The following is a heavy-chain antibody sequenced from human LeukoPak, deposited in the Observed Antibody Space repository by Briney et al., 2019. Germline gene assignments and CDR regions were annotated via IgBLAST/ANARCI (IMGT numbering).Heavy chain of an antibody. CDR2: IYPGDSDT. V-gene: IGHV5-51*01. Sequence: GESLKISGKGSAYRFANYWIGWVRQMPGKGLEGMGIIYPGDSDTRYSPSFEGQVTISTDKSISTPYLQWSSLKASDSGLYYCPRFAGSYPGSPFDSSGQGNLVTASS. CDR3: PRFAGSYPGSPFDS. J-gene: IGHJ4*02. D-gene: IGHD1-26*01. CDR1: AYRFANYW.